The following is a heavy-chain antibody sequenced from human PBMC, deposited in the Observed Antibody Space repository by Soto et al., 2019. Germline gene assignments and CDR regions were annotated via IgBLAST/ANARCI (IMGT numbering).Heavy chain of an antibody. CDR2: VSSGSSYT. J-gene: IGHJ4*02. Sequence: EVQLVESGGGLVKPGGSLRLSCAASGFTFSLYAMIWVRQAPGKGLEWVSSVSSGSSYTYSADSLKGRFTISRDDAKNSLYLQMNSLRADDTAIYYCVRARATDSRPDYWGQGSLVTVSS. CDR3: VRARATDSRPDY. V-gene: IGHV3-21*02. D-gene: IGHD3-22*01. CDR1: GFTFSLYA.